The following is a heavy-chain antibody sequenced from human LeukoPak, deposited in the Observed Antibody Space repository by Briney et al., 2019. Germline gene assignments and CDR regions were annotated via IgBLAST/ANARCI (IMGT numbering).Heavy chain of an antibody. V-gene: IGHV4-34*01. Sequence: SETLSLTCAVYGGSFSGYYWSWIRQPPGKGLEWIGEINHSGSTNYNPSLKSRVTISVDTSKNQFSLKLSSVTAADTAVYCCARGSVTGYYTFDYWGQGTLVTVSS. CDR1: GGSFSGYY. D-gene: IGHD3-9*01. J-gene: IGHJ4*02. CDR2: INHSGST. CDR3: ARGSVTGYYTFDY.